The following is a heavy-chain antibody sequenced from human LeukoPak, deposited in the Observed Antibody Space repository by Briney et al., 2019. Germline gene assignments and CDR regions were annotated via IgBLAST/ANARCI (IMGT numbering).Heavy chain of an antibody. CDR1: GYTFTSYW. Sequence: GESLKISCKGSGYTFTSYWIGWVRQMPGKGLEWMGLINPGDSDTKYSPSFQGQVTISADKSISTAYLQWSSLKASDTAMYYCARRRDGYNYYFDYWGQGTLVTVSS. CDR2: INPGDSDT. J-gene: IGHJ4*02. CDR3: ARRRDGYNYYFDY. V-gene: IGHV5-51*01. D-gene: IGHD5-24*01.